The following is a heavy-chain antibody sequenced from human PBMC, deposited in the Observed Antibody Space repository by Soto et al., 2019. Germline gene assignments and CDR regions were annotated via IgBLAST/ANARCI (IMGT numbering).Heavy chain of an antibody. Sequence: GSLRLSCAASGFTFSSYSMNWVRQAPGKGLEWVSSISSSSSYIYYADSVKGRFTISRDNAKNSLYLQMNSLRAEDTAVYYCASLYTSPGYYYYGMDVWGQGTTVTVSS. CDR1: GFTFSSYS. CDR2: ISSSSSYI. J-gene: IGHJ6*02. V-gene: IGHV3-21*01. CDR3: ASLYTSPGYYYYGMDV. D-gene: IGHD3-10*01.